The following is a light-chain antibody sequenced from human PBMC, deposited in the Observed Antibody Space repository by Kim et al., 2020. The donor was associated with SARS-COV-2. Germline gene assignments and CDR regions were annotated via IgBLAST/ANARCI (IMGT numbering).Light chain of an antibody. J-gene: IGLJ2*01. V-gene: IGLV3-21*02. CDR3: QVWDSSSDHLI. CDR1: FIGSKS. Sequence: SYELTQPPSVSVAPGQTATIPCGGNFIGSKSVHWYQQKPGQAPVLVISYDSDRPSGIPERFSGSDSGNTATLTISRVEAGDEAAYYCQVWDSSSDHLIFGGGTKVTVL. CDR2: YDS.